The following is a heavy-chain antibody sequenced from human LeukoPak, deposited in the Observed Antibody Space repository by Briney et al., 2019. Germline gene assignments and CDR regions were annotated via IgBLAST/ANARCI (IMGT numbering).Heavy chain of an antibody. CDR2: IKEDGSEK. D-gene: IGHD4-17*01. Sequence: GGSLRLSCATSAFTFSDYWMSWVRQTPGKGLEWVANIKEDGSEKYYVDSVKGRFTISRDNAKNSLYLQMNSLRAEDTAVYYCARLPDDYGDYKYFQHWGQGTLVTVSS. CDR3: ARLPDDYGDYKYFQH. CDR1: AFTFSDYW. V-gene: IGHV3-7*01. J-gene: IGHJ1*01.